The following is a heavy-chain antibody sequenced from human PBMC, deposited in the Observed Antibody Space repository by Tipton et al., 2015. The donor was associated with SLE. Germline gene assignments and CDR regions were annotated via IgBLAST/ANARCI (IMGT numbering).Heavy chain of an antibody. V-gene: IGHV1-2*02. J-gene: IGHJ4*02. CDR2: INPNSGGT. D-gene: IGHD5-18*01. CDR1: GYTFTGYY. Sequence: QSGPEVKKPGASVKVSCKASGYTFTGYYMHWVRQAPGQGLEWMGWINPNSGGTNYAQKFQSRVTMTRDTSISTAYMELSRLRSDDTAVYYCARVDTAMVYFDYWGQGTLVTVSS. CDR3: ARVDTAMVYFDY.